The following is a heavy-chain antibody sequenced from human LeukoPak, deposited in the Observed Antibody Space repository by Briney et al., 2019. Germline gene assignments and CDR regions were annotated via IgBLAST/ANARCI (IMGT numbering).Heavy chain of an antibody. CDR3: ARFAKGYGSGDIDY. J-gene: IGHJ4*02. D-gene: IGHD3-10*01. CDR2: IKQDGDQK. V-gene: IGHV3-7*01. CDR1: GFTFSRYW. Sequence: GGSLRLSCVASGFTFSRYWISWVRQAPRKGLEWVANIKQDGDQKHYVDSVRGRFIISRENAKNSLHLQMNSLRAEDTAVSYCARFAKGYGSGDIDYWGQGILVTVSS.